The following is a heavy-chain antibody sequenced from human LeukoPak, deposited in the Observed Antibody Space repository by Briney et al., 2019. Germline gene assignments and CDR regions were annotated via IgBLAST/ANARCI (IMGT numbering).Heavy chain of an antibody. V-gene: IGHV1-24*01. D-gene: IGHD3-9*01. CDR2: FDPEDGET. CDR3: AKLLEPEPSPYDILTGYYPIFDY. Sequence: ASVKVSCKVSGYTLTESSMHWVRQAPGKGLEWMGDFDPEDGETFYAQKFQGRVTMTEDTSTDTAYMELSSLRSDDTAVYYCAKLLEPEPSPYDILTGYYPIFDYWGQGTLVTVSS. J-gene: IGHJ4*02. CDR1: GYTLTESS.